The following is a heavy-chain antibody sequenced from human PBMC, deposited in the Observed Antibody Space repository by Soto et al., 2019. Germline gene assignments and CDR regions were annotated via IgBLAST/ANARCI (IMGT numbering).Heavy chain of an antibody. D-gene: IGHD3-22*01. Sequence: GGSLRLSCAASGVTFSSYSVNWVRQAPGKGLEWVSYISSSSSTIYYADSVKGRFTISRDNAKNSLYLQMNSLRAEDTAVYYCARFYYDSSGYLPSPYYYYYGMDVWGQGTTVTVSS. V-gene: IGHV3-48*04. CDR3: ARFYYDSSGYLPSPYYYYYGMDV. J-gene: IGHJ6*02. CDR2: ISSSSSTI. CDR1: GVTFSSYS.